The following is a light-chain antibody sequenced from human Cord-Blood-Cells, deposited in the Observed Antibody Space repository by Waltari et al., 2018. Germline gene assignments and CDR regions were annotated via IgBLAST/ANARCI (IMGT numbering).Light chain of an antibody. CDR3: CSYAGSSTWV. Sequence: QSALPHPAPVSGSPGQSITISGPGPGSVDGLCNLASWSQQHPGKAPKLMIYEGSKRPSGVSNRFSGSKSGNTASLTISGLQAEDEADYYCCSYAGSSTWVFGGGTKLTVL. J-gene: IGLJ3*02. V-gene: IGLV2-23*01. CDR2: EGS. CDR1: GSVDGLCNL.